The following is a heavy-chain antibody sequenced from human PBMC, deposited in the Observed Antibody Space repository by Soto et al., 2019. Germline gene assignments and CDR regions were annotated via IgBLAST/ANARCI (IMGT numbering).Heavy chain of an antibody. CDR3: AREAPKYNWNPFDY. V-gene: IGHV1-69*13. CDR2: IIPIFGTA. CDR1: GGTFSSYA. J-gene: IGHJ4*02. D-gene: IGHD1-20*01. Sequence: SVKVSCKASGGTFSSYAISRVRQAPGQGLEWMGGIIPIFGTANYAQKFQGRVTITADESTSTAYMELSSLRSEDTAVYYCAREAPKYNWNPFDYWGQGTLVTVSS.